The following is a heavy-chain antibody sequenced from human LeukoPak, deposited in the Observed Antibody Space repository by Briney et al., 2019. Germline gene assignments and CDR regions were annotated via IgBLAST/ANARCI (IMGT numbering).Heavy chain of an antibody. CDR3: AKDGSGSYPPFDY. V-gene: IGHV3-23*01. CDR1: GGSISSYY. Sequence: QTSETLSLTCTVSGGSISSYYWSWVRQAPGKGLEWVSAISGSGGSTYYADSVKGRFTISRDNSKNTLYLQMNSLRAEDTAVYYCAKDGSGSYPPFDYWGQGTLVTVSS. CDR2: ISGSGGST. J-gene: IGHJ4*02. D-gene: IGHD3-10*01.